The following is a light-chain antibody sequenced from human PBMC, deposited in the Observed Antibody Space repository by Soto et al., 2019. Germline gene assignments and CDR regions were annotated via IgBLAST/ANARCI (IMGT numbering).Light chain of an antibody. CDR1: SSDVGGYNY. Sequence: QSALTQPASLSGSPGQSITISCTGTSSDVGGYNYVSGYQQHPCKAPKLMIYEVSNRPSGGSNCFSGSKSGNTASLTISGLQAEDEADYNCSSYTSSSTPVVFCGGTKLTVL. J-gene: IGLJ2*01. CDR3: SSYTSSSTPVV. CDR2: EVS. V-gene: IGLV2-14*01.